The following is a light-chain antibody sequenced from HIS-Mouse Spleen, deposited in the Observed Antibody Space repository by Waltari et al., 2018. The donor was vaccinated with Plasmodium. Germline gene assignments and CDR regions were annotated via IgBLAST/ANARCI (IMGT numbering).Light chain of an antibody. J-gene: IGLJ2*01. Sequence: QSALTQPRSVSGSPGQSVTISCPGTSSDVAGYNYFSWYQQHPGKAPKLMIYDFSKRPSGVPDRFSGSKSGNTASLTISGLQAEDEADYYCCSYAGSYTWEFGGGTKLTVL. CDR3: CSYAGSYTWE. CDR1: SSDVAGYNY. CDR2: DFS. V-gene: IGLV2-11*01.